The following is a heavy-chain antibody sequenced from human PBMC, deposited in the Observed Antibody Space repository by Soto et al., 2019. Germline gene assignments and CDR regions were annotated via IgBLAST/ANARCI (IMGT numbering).Heavy chain of an antibody. CDR1: GRSFSGYY. D-gene: IGHD3-10*01. Sequence: QVQLQQWGAGLLKPSETLSLTCAVYGRSFSGYYWSWIRQPPGKGLEWIGEITHSGSTNYNPSLKSRVTISVDTSKNQFSLKLSSVTAADTAVYYCARTRAYGSGSYRYFDYWGQGTLVTVSS. CDR3: ARTRAYGSGSYRYFDY. V-gene: IGHV4-34*01. CDR2: ITHSGST. J-gene: IGHJ4*02.